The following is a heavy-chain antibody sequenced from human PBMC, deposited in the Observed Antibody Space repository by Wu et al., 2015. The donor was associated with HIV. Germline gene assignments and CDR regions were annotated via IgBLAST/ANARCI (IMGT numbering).Heavy chain of an antibody. Sequence: EVQLVQSGAEVKKLGATVKISCNVSGHTFIDYYMHWVQQAPGKGLEWMGLIDPEDGETKYAEKFQGRVIITADTSTDTAYMELSSLRSEDTAVYYCAFQPNTVTTSSAFDIWGQGTMVTVSS. J-gene: IGHJ3*02. CDR3: AFQPNTVTTSSAFDI. CDR2: IDPEDGET. D-gene: IGHD4-17*01. V-gene: IGHV1-69-2*01. CDR1: GHTFIDYY.